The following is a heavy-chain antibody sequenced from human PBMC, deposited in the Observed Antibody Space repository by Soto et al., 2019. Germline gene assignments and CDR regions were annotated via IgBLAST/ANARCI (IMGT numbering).Heavy chain of an antibody. V-gene: IGHV1-69*13. J-gene: IGHJ5*02. CDR1: GYTFTSDD. D-gene: IGHD2-2*01. CDR2: MNPICGTA. CDR3: ARTPHCSSTSCYDYWFDP. Sequence: SVQVACKTSGYTFTSDDSNWVRQATGQGLEWMGGMNPICGTANYAQKFQGRVTITADDSTSTAYMELSSLRSEDTAVYYCARTPHCSSTSCYDYWFDPWGQGTLVTVSS.